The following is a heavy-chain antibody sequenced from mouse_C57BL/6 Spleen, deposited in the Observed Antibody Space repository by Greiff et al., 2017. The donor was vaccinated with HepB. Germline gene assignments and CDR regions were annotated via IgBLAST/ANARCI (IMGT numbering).Heavy chain of an antibody. CDR1: GYTFTSYW. Sequence: VKLQQPGTELVKPGASVKLSCKASGYTFTSYWMHWVKQRPGQGLEWIGNINPSNGGTNYNEKFKSKATLTVDKSSSTAYMQLSSLTSEDSAVYYCARFCGYYWYFDVWGTGTTVTVSS. D-gene: IGHD2-2*01. CDR3: ARFCGYYWYFDV. CDR2: INPSNGGT. J-gene: IGHJ1*03. V-gene: IGHV1-53*01.